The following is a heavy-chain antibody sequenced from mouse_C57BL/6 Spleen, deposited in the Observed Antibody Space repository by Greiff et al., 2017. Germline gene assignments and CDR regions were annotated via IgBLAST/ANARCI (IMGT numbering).Heavy chain of an antibody. Sequence: QVQLQQPGAELVRPGTSVKLSCKASGYTFTSYWMHWVKQRPGQGLEWIGVIDPSDSYTNYNQKFKGKATLTVDTSSSTAYMQLSSLTSEDSAVXYCARSRDYFDYWGQGTTLTVSS. CDR3: ARSRDYFDY. V-gene: IGHV1-59*01. J-gene: IGHJ2*01. CDR1: GYTFTSYW. CDR2: IDPSDSYT.